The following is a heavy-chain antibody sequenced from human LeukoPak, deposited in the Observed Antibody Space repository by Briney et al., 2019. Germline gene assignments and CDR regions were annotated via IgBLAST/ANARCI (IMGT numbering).Heavy chain of an antibody. CDR3: ARDGYYYDSSGYYRYFDY. CDR1: GFTFSSYW. V-gene: IGHV3-74*01. J-gene: IGHJ4*02. D-gene: IGHD3-22*01. CDR2: INSDGSST. Sequence: PGGSLRLSCAASGFTFSSYWMHWVRQAPGKGLVWVSRINSDGSSTSYADSVKGRFTISRDNAKNTLYLQMNSLRAEGTAVYYCARDGYYYDSSGYYRYFDYWGQGTLVTVSS.